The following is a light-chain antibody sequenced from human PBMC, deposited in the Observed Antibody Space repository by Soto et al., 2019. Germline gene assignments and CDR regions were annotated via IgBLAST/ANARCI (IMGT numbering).Light chain of an antibody. V-gene: IGKV3-20*01. CDR1: QSVSSSY. CDR3: QQYQSLT. J-gene: IGKJ4*01. CDR2: GAS. Sequence: EIVLTQSPGTLSLSPGERATLSCRASQSVSSSYLAWYQQKPGQAPRLLIYGASSRATGIPDRFSGRGSGTDFTLTITRLEPEDFAVYYCQQYQSLTFGGGTKVDI.